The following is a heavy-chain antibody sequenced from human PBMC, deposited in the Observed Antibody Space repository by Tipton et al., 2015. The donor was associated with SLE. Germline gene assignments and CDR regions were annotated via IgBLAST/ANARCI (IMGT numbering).Heavy chain of an antibody. CDR2: IYTSGST. CDR3: AREGVGYQLFPDYYYYYMDV. V-gene: IGHV4-61*02. CDR1: GGSISSGTYY. J-gene: IGHJ6*03. D-gene: IGHD2-2*01. Sequence: TLSLTCTVSGGSISSGTYYWDWIRQPAGKGLEWIVRIYTSGSTNYNPSLKSRVTISVDTSKNQFSLKLSSVTAADTAVYYCAREGVGYQLFPDYYYYYMDVWGKGTTVTVSS.